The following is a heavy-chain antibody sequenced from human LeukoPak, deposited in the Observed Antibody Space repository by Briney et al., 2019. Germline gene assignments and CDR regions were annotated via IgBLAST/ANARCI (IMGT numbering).Heavy chain of an antibody. Sequence: PSGTLSLTCAVSGGSVSHSNWWTWVRQSPGKGLEWIGEVHPSEGTNYNPSLKSRVTISVDRSKNQFSLKLSSVTAADTAVYYCARTGRYWFDPWGQGTLVTVSS. CDR2: VHPSEGT. CDR3: ARTGRYWFDP. J-gene: IGHJ5*02. V-gene: IGHV4-4*02. D-gene: IGHD1-14*01. CDR1: GGSVSHSNW.